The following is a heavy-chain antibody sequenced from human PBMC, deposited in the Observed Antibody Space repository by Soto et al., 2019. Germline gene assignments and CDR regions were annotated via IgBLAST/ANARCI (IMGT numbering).Heavy chain of an antibody. Sequence: EVQLVESGGVVVQPGGSLRLSCAASGFTFDDYTMHWVRQAPGKGLEWVSLITWDGGSTYYADSVKGRFTITRHNSKNSPYLQMNSLRTEDTAFDYCAKESHEDFQHWGQGTLDTVST. CDR2: ITWDGGST. V-gene: IGHV3-43*01. CDR3: AKESHEDFQH. CDR1: GFTFDDYT. J-gene: IGHJ1*01.